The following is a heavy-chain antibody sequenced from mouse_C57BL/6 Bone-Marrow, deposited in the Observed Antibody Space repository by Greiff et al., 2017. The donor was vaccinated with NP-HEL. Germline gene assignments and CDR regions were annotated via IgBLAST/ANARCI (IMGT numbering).Heavy chain of an antibody. CDR1: GYTFTDYE. V-gene: IGHV1-15*01. CDR2: IDPETGGT. CDR3: TKELAQGYFDY. Sequence: QVQLKQSGAELVRPGASVTLSCKASGYTFTDYEMHWVKQTPVPGLEWIGAIDPETGGTAYNQKFKGKAILTADKSSSTAYMELRILTSEDSADHYCTKELAQGYFDYWGQGTTLTVSS. J-gene: IGHJ2*01. D-gene: IGHD3-2*02.